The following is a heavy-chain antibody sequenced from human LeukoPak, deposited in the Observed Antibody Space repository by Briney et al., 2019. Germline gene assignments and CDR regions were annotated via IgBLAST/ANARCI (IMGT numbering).Heavy chain of an antibody. Sequence: PSETLSLTCTVSGGSISSYYWSWIRQPPGKGLEWIGYIYYSGSTNYNPSLKSRVTISVDTSKNQFSLKLSSVTAADTAVYYCARAIAAQEFDYWGQGTLVTVSS. J-gene: IGHJ4*02. D-gene: IGHD6-6*01. CDR2: IYYSGST. V-gene: IGHV4-59*01. CDR1: GGSISSYY. CDR3: ARAIAAQEFDY.